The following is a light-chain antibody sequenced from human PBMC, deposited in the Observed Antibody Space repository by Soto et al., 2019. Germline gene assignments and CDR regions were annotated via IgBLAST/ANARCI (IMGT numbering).Light chain of an antibody. CDR2: KVS. V-gene: IGKV2-30*02. J-gene: IGKJ1*01. Sequence: DLVITQYPLSLPVNAGAPGAISSTSAQGWLHSDGNTYLNWFQQRPGQSPRRLIYKVSDRGSGVPDRFSGSGSGTYSTLKISSVEAEAVAVYYCLQGIHWPCTFGKGTKVDIK. CDR1: QGWLHSDGNTY. CDR3: LQGIHWPCT.